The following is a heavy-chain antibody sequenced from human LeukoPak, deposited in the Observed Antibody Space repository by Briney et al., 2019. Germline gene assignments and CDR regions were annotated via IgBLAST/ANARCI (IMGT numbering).Heavy chain of an antibody. CDR1: GGSFSGYY. CDR2: IYYSGST. V-gene: IGHV4-59*01. J-gene: IGHJ4*02. CDR3: ARGNRGDGYGY. Sequence: SETLSLTCAVYGGSFSGYYWSWIRQPPGKGLEWIGYIYYSGSTNYNPSLKSRVTISVDTSKNQFFLKLSSVTAEDAAVYYCARGNRGDGYGYWGQGTLVTVSS. D-gene: IGHD5-24*01.